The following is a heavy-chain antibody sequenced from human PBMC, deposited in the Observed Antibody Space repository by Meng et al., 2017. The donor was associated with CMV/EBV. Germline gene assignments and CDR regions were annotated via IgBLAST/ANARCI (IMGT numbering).Heavy chain of an antibody. CDR2: IIPIFGKA. CDR1: GGTFSSYA. J-gene: IGHJ5*02. D-gene: IGHD2-15*01. Sequence: SCKSSGGTFSSYAISWVRQAAGQGLEWMGGIIPIFGKANYAQKLQGRVTITTDESTSTAYMELSSLRSEDTSVYYCARDMAILGFDPWGQGTLVTVSS. V-gene: IGHV1-69*05. CDR3: ARDMAILGFDP.